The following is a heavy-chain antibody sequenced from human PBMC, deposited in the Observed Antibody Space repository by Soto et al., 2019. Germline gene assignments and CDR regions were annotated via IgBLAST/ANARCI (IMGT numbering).Heavy chain of an antibody. V-gene: IGHV3-30*18. Sequence: PGGSLRLSCAASGFPFSSYGMHWVRQAPGKGLEWVAVISYDGSNKYYADSVKGRFTISRDNSKNTLYLQMNSLRAEDTAVYYCAKPDIVATSGVYYYGMDVWGQGTTVTVSS. CDR2: ISYDGSNK. CDR3: AKPDIVATSGVYYYGMDV. CDR1: GFPFSSYG. J-gene: IGHJ6*02. D-gene: IGHD5-12*01.